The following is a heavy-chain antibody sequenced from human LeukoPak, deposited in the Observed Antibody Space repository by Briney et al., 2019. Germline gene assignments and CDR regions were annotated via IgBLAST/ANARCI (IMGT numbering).Heavy chain of an antibody. CDR1: GGSISSYY. V-gene: IGHV4-38-2*02. D-gene: IGHD4-17*01. Sequence: SETLSLTCTVSGGSISSYYWGWIRQPPGKGLEWIGSIYHSGSTYYNPSLKSRVTISVDTSKNQFSLKLSSVTAADTAVYYCARYYSDIGAFDIWGQGTMVTVSS. CDR3: ARYYSDIGAFDI. J-gene: IGHJ3*02. CDR2: IYHSGST.